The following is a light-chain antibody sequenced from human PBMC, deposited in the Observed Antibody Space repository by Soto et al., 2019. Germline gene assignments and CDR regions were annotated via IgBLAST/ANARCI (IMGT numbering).Light chain of an antibody. CDR1: QSISSSS. Sequence: EIVLTQSPGTLSLSPGERATLSCRASQSISSSSLGWYQQKPGQAPRLVIYGTVSRATGFPDRFSGSGSGTEFTLNISRLEPEDFAVYLCQQYGTAPLPFGGGTKVEIK. CDR2: GTV. CDR3: QQYGTAPLP. V-gene: IGKV3-20*01. J-gene: IGKJ4*01.